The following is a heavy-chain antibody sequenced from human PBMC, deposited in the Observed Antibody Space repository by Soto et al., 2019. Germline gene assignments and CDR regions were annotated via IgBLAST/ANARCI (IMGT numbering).Heavy chain of an antibody. CDR2: LFSDDNK. D-gene: IGHD5-12*01. V-gene: IGHV2-5*02. CDR1: GFSLSSNGVG. Sequence: QITLKESGPTLVKPTQTLTLTCTFSGFSLSSNGVGVAWIRQPPGKALQWLAVLFSDDNKRYSPSLQSRLTITKDTPGNQVVLTVTDMCPRDTATYYCELIAVQGTYHYPMDVRGQGTTVTVSS. J-gene: IGHJ6*02. CDR3: ELIAVQGTYHYPMDV.